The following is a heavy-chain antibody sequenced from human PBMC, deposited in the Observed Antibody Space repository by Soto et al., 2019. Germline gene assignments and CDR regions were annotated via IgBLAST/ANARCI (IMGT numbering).Heavy chain of an antibody. CDR1: GGSISSYY. Sequence: QVQLQESGPGLVKPSETLSLTCTVSGGSISSYYWSWIRQPPGKGLEWIGYIYYSGSTNYNPSLKSRVTISVDTSKDQFSLKLSPVTAADTAVYYCARGGRAMAYDYWGQGTLVTVSS. D-gene: IGHD5-18*01. J-gene: IGHJ4*02. CDR3: ARGGRAMAYDY. V-gene: IGHV4-59*01. CDR2: IYYSGST.